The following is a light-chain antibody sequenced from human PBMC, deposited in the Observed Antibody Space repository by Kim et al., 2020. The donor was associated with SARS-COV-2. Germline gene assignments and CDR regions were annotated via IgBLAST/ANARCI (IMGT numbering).Light chain of an antibody. CDR3: QAWDSGTVV. CDR1: KLVEKF. CDR2: QNA. Sequence: VTPGQTARITCSVYKLVEKFTCWNQQRPGQSPVLVIFQNAKLPSGIPERFSGSTYGNTATLTISGTQPMDEADYYCQAWDSGTVVFGGGTQLTVL. V-gene: IGLV3-1*01. J-gene: IGLJ3*02.